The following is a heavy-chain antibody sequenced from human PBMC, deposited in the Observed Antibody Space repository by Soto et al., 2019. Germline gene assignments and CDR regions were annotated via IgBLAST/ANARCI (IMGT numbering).Heavy chain of an antibody. J-gene: IGHJ5*02. V-gene: IGHV4-39*01. CDR1: GGSISSSSYY. D-gene: IGHD4-17*01. Sequence: SETLSLTCTVSGGSISSSSYYWGWIRQPPGKGLEWIGSIYYSGSTYYNPSLKSRVTISVDTSKNQFSLKLSSVTAADTAVYYCARHNGDYVWVYNWFDPWGQGTLVTVSS. CDR2: IYYSGST. CDR3: ARHNGDYVWVYNWFDP.